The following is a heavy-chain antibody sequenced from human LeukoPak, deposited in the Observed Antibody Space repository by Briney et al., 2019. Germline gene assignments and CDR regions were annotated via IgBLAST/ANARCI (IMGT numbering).Heavy chain of an antibody. CDR1: GYTFTSYY. D-gene: IGHD6-13*01. CDR3: ARSLRYSSSPYYYYYYGMDV. V-gene: IGHV1-2*04. CDR2: INPNGGGT. J-gene: IGHJ6*02. Sequence: GASVKFSCKASGYTFTSYYMHWVRQAPGQGLEWMGWINPNGGGTNYAQKFQGWVTMTRDTSISTAYMELSRLRSDDTAVYYCARSLRYSSSPYYYYYYGMDVWGQGTTVTVSS.